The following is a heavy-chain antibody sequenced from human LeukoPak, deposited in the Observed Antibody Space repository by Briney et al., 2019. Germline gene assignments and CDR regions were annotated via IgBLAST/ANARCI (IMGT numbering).Heavy chain of an antibody. CDR2: ISGSGGST. CDR3: AKDRGSTTTYYFDY. CDR1: GFTFSSYA. J-gene: IGHJ4*02. V-gene: IGHV3-23*01. Sequence: PGGSLRLSCAASGFTFSSYAMSWVRQAPGKGLEWVSAISGSGGSTYYADSVKGRFTISRDNSKNTLYLQMNSLRTEDTAVYYRAKDRGSTTTYYFDYWGQGTLVTVSS. D-gene: IGHD2-2*01.